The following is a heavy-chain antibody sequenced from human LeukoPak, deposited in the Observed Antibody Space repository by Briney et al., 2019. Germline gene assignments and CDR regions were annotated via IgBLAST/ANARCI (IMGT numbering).Heavy chain of an antibody. J-gene: IGHJ4*02. V-gene: IGHV3-23*01. CDR2: ISGSGAST. Sequence: GGSLRLSCLTSGFTLSTNAMSWVRQAPGKGLEWISGISGSGASTYYADSVKGRFTISRDDSRNTLYPQMNSLRGDDTAVYYCAKDVGKWESLHFFDYWGQGTLVTVSS. CDR1: GFTLSTNA. D-gene: IGHD1-26*01. CDR3: AKDVGKWESLHFFDY.